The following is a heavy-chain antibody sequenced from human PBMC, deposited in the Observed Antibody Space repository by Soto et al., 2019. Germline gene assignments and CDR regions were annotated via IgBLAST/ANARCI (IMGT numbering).Heavy chain of an antibody. J-gene: IGHJ6*02. Sequence: SVKVSCKASGGTFSSYAISWLRQAPGQGLEWMGGIIPIFGTANYAQKFQGRVTITADESTSTAYMELSSLRSEDTAVYYCARDGGYCSSTSCSPDYYYYYGMDVWGQGTTVTVSS. D-gene: IGHD2-2*01. CDR3: ARDGGYCSSTSCSPDYYYYYGMDV. V-gene: IGHV1-69*13. CDR1: GGTFSSYA. CDR2: IIPIFGTA.